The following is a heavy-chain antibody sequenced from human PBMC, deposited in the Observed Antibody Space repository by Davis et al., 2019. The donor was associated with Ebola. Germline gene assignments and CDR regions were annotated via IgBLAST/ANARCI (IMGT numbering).Heavy chain of an antibody. CDR1: EFTFSGYA. V-gene: IGHV3-21*01. Sequence: GGSLRLSCAASEFTFSGYAMSWVRQAPGKGLEWVSSISSSSSYIYYADSVKGRFTISRDNAKNSLYLQMNSLRAEDTAVYYCARDDDIVLVPAAPDYWGQGTLVTVSS. J-gene: IGHJ4*02. CDR3: ARDDDIVLVPAAPDY. D-gene: IGHD2-2*01. CDR2: ISSSSSYI.